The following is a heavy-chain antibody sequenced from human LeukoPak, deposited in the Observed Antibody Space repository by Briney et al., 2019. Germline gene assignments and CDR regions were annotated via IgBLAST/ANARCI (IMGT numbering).Heavy chain of an antibody. V-gene: IGHV1-69*04. CDR3: ARPMTTVTTDFDY. CDR1: GGTFSSYA. J-gene: IGHJ4*02. CDR2: IIPILGIA. Sequence: SVKVSCKASGGTFSSYAISWVRQAPGQGLEWMGRIIPILGIANYAQKFQGRVTITADKSTSTAYMGLSSLRSEDTAVYYCARPMTTVTTDFDYWGQGTLVTVSS. D-gene: IGHD4-17*01.